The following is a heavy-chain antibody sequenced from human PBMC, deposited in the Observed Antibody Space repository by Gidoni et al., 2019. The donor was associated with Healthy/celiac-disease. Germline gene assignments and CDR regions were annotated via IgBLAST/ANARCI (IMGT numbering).Heavy chain of an antibody. D-gene: IGHD2-15*01. J-gene: IGHJ3*02. CDR2: INHSGST. V-gene: IGHV4-34*01. CDR1: GGSFRGYE. CDR3: ASGERRTNYCSGGSCYERKAFDI. Sequence: QVQLQQWGEGLLKPSETLSRTGAVYGGSFRGYEWSGIRQPPGKGLEWMGEINHSGSTNCTPSLRSRVTISVDTSQNQSSRRLSSVTAADTAVYYCASGERRTNYCSGGSCYERKAFDIWGQGTMVTVSS.